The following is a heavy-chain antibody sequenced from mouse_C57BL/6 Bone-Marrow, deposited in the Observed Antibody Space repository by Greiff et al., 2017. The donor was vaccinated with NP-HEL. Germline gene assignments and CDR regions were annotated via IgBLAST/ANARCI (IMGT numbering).Heavy chain of an antibody. CDR2: IYYSGTI. J-gene: IGHJ1*03. CDR3: AREGYGYYWYFDV. CDR1: GISITTGNYR. D-gene: IGHD2-2*01. V-gene: IGHV3-5*01. Sequence: DVMLVESGPGLVKPSQTVFLPCTVTGISITTGNYRWSWIRQFPGNKLEWIGYIYYSGTITYTPSLTSRTTITRDTPKNQFFLEMNSLTAEDTATYYCAREGYGYYWYFDVWGTGTTVTVSS.